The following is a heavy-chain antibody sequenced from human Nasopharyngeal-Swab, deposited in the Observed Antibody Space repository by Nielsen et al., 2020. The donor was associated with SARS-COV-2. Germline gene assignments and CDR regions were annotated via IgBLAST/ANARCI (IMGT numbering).Heavy chain of an antibody. CDR1: GYTFTNYY. V-gene: IGHV1-46*01. J-gene: IGHJ4*02. D-gene: IGHD4-17*01. CDR2: INPSGGST. CDR3: ARVKDSGDSPDY. Sequence: ASVKVSCKASGYTFTNYYIHWMRQAPGQGLEWMGIINPSGGSTNYAQKFQGRVTMTRETSTSTVYMELSSLRSEDTALYYCARVKDSGDSPDYWGQGTLVTVSS.